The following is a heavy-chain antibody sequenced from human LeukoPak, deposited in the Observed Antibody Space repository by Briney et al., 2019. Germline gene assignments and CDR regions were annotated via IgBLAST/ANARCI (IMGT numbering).Heavy chain of an antibody. D-gene: IGHD3-16*01. V-gene: IGHV3-23*01. J-gene: IGHJ4*02. CDR2: ISASGAGT. CDR1: GFTFSSYA. CDR3: AKGPNYETSGLFDY. Sequence: GGSLRLSCAASGFTFSSYALTWVRQAPGRGLEWVSDISASGAGTYYADSVKGRFTISRDNSKNTLYVQMNSLRAEDTAVYYCAKGPNYETSGLFDYWGQGTLVTVSS.